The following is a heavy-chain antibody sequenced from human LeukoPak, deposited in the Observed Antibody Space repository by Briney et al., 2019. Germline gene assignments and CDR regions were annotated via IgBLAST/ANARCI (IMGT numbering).Heavy chain of an antibody. D-gene: IGHD2-2*01. Sequence: GASVKVSCKASGYTFTSYGISWVRQAPGQELEWMGWISAYNGNTNYAQKLQGRVTMTTDTSTSTAYMELRSLRSDDTAVYYCARDEPSYCSSTSCPHLGWFDPWGQGTLVTVSS. CDR2: ISAYNGNT. CDR3: ARDEPSYCSSTSCPHLGWFDP. CDR1: GYTFTSYG. J-gene: IGHJ5*02. V-gene: IGHV1-18*01.